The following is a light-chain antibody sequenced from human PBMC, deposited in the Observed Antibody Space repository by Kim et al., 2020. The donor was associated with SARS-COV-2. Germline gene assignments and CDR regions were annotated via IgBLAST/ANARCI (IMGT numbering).Light chain of an antibody. V-gene: IGLV2-23*02. CDR1: SSDVASYNL. J-gene: IGLJ3*02. CDR3: CSYAGSSTWV. Sequence: GQSITISCTGTSSDVASYNLVSWYQQHPGKAPKLMIDEVSKRPSGVSNRFSGSKSGNTASLTISGLQAEDEADYYCCSYAGSSTWVFGGGTQLTVL. CDR2: EVS.